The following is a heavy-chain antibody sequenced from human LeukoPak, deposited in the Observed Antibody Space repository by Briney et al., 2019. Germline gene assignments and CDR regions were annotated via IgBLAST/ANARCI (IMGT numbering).Heavy chain of an antibody. CDR2: VYYSGTT. Sequence: SETLSLTCSVSGGSISLSYYYWGWIRQPPGKALEWIGSVYYSGTTSYNPSLKSRVTISVDMSKNQFSLKLSSVTAADTAVYYCARAWGDSSSWYAEPNAFDIWGQGTMVTVSS. D-gene: IGHD6-13*01. V-gene: IGHV4-39*07. CDR1: GGSISLSYYY. J-gene: IGHJ3*02. CDR3: ARAWGDSSSWYAEPNAFDI.